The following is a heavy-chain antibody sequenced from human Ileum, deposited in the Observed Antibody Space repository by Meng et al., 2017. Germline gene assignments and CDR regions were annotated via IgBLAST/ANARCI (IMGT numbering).Heavy chain of an antibody. V-gene: IGHV4-30-4*01. D-gene: IGHD5-18*01. Sequence: QVQLQESGPGLVKPSQTLPRTCTVSGDSLTSVNTQWSWIRQSPGKGPEYIGYIYYDGNTYYNPSLKSRLIISIDTSRNEFSLRLNSVTAADTAVYYCAREFYVDTAMVIDSWGQGTLVTVSS. CDR1: GDSLTSVNTQ. CDR2: IYYDGNT. CDR3: AREFYVDTAMVIDS. J-gene: IGHJ4*02.